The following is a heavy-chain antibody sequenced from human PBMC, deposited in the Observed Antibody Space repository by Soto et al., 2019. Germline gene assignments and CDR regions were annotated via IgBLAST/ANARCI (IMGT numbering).Heavy chain of an antibody. CDR2: VYYTGTT. CDR3: ARAHDFWGGRQQPIDS. D-gene: IGHD3-3*01. V-gene: IGHV4-59*01. Sequence: SETLSLTCTVSGGSIGSYHWSWVRQPPGKGLEWIASVYYTGTTNYNPSLGSRVTISIDAPENQISLKLTSVTAADTAVYYCARAHDFWGGRQQPIDSWGQGTLVTVSS. CDR1: GGSIGSYH. J-gene: IGHJ4*02.